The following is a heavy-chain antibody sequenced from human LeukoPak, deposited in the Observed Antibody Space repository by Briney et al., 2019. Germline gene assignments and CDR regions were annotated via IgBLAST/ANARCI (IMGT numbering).Heavy chain of an antibody. CDR1: GGSVTSTNW. CDR2: VHLDGRT. Sequence: PSETLSLTCGVSGGSVTSTNWWTWVRPPPGKGLEWIGEVHLDGRTNYNPSLKSRLTISVDLSENHISLKLTSVTAADTAVYYCAREGGFYRPLDYSGQGTLVTVSS. V-gene: IGHV4-4*02. CDR3: AREGGFYRPLDY. J-gene: IGHJ4*02. D-gene: IGHD3-3*01.